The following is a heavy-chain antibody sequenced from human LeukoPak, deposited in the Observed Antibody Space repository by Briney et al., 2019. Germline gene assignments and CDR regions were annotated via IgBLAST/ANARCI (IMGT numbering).Heavy chain of an antibody. D-gene: IGHD3-3*01. J-gene: IGHJ4*02. CDR1: GFTFSGSA. CDR3: TSYDFGVVSPFDY. Sequence: GGSLRLSCAASGFTFSGSAMHWVRQASGKGLEWVGRIRSKANSYATAYAASVKGRFTISRDDSKSTAYLQMNGLKTEDTAVYYCTSYDFGVVSPFDYWGQGTLVTVSS. V-gene: IGHV3-73*01. CDR2: IRSKANSYAT.